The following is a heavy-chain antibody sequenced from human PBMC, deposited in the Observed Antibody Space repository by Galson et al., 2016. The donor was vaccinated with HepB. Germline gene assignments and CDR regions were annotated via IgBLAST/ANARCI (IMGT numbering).Heavy chain of an antibody. V-gene: IGHV3-30*18. D-gene: IGHD2/OR15-2a*01. CDR2: ESLDGRRK. CDR3: AKSYEYCPPLVCSVHP. CDR1: GFTFNRRG. J-gene: IGHJ5*02. Sequence: SLRLSCATSGFTFNRRGMHWVRQAPGKGLEWVAAESLDGRRKFYADSVKGRFTISRDNSNNMLFLQMSSLRVDDTAVYYCAKSYEYCPPLVCSVHPWGQGTLVSVSS.